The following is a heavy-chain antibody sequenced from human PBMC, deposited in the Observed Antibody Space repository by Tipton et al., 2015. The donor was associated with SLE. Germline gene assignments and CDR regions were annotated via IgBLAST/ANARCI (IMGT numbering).Heavy chain of an antibody. J-gene: IGHJ3*02. Sequence: QSGAAVKKPGASVKVSCKASGYTFTSYDINWVRQATGQGLEWMGWMNPNSGNTGYAQKFQGRVTMTRDTSISTAYMELSRLRSDDTAVYYCARAGCDAFDIWGQGTMVTVSS. V-gene: IGHV1-8*01. CDR1: GYTFTSYD. CDR3: ARAGCDAFDI. CDR2: MNPNSGNT.